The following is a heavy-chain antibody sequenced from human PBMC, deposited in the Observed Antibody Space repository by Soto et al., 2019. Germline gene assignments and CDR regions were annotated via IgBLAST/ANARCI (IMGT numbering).Heavy chain of an antibody. V-gene: IGHV3-11*01. J-gene: IGHJ4*02. CDR3: ARHLGYYDSSGYFDY. Sequence: PGGSLRLSCAASGFTFSDYYMSWIRQAPGKGLEWVSYISSSDTIISYADSVKGRSTISRDNAKNSLYLQMNSLRAEDTAVYYCARHLGYYDSSGYFDYWGQGTLVTVSS. CDR2: ISSSDTII. D-gene: IGHD3-22*01. CDR1: GFTFSDYY.